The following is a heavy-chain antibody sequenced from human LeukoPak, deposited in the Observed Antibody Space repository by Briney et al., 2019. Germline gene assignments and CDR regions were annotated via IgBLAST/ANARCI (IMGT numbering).Heavy chain of an antibody. V-gene: IGHV3-21*01. Sequence: GGSLRLSCAASGFTFSSYAMSWVRQAPGKGLEWVSSISYSSSYINYADSVKGRFTISRDNAKNSLYLQMNSLRAEDTAVYYCARDWGHSSSWYFRDWGQGTLVTVSS. CDR2: ISYSSSYI. J-gene: IGHJ4*02. CDR1: GFTFSSYA. CDR3: ARDWGHSSSWYFRD. D-gene: IGHD6-13*01.